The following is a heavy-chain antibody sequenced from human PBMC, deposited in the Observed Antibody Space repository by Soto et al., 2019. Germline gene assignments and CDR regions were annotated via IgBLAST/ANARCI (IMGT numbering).Heavy chain of an antibody. D-gene: IGHD4-4*01. J-gene: IGHJ6*03. CDR1: GDSVSSNSAA. CDR2: TYYRSKWYN. CDR3: ARAYSNYSPRYYYYMDV. Sequence: SPTLSLTGAISGDSVSSNSAAWNWIRQSPSRGLEWLGRTYYRSKWYNDYAVSVKSRITINPDTSKNQFSLQLNSVTPEDTAVYYCARAYSNYSPRYYYYMDVWGKGTTVTVSS. V-gene: IGHV6-1*01.